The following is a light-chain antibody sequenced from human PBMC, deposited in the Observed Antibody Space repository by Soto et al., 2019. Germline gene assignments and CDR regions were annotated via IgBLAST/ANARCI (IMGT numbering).Light chain of an antibody. CDR3: QQSYSTPWT. V-gene: IGKV1-39*01. J-gene: IGKJ1*01. CDR2: AAS. Sequence: EIRLTQSPSNLSASMGDGVTIXCRATQTVCTGIAWSQHKPGQAPKLLTYAASSLQSGVPSRFSGSGSGTDFTLTISSLQPEDFATYYCQQSYSTPWTFGQGTKVDI. CDR1: QTVCTG.